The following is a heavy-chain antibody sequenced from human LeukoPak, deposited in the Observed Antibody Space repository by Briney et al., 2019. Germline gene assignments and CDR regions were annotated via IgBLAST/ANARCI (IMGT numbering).Heavy chain of an antibody. CDR3: ARAGGDDSSGYYPPGYYMDV. Sequence: GASVKVSCKASGYTFTGYYMHWVRQAPGQGLEWMGRINPNSGGTNYAKKFQGRVTMARDTSISAAYMELSRLRSDDTAVYYCARAGGDDSSGYYPPGYYMDVWGKGTTVTVSS. J-gene: IGHJ6*03. CDR2: INPNSGGT. CDR1: GYTFTGYY. V-gene: IGHV1-2*06. D-gene: IGHD3-22*01.